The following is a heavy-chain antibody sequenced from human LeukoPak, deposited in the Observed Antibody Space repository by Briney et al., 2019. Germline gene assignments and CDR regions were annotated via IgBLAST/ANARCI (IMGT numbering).Heavy chain of an antibody. V-gene: IGHV4-59*01. CDR2: IHHFGRT. J-gene: IGHJ4*02. Sequence: SETLSLTCSVSGDSIISYYWNWLRQSPGKGLEWIGNIHHFGRTEYNSSLRSRVTMFLDSSKNQFSLKLTSVTPADTAVYYCARGLWTQPGLVPFNYWGQGILVTVSS. CDR3: ARGLWTQPGLVPFNY. D-gene: IGHD5-18*01. CDR1: GDSIISYY.